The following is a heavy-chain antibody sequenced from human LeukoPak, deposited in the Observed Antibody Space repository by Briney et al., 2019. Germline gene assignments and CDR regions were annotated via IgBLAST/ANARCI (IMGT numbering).Heavy chain of an antibody. Sequence: PGGSLRLSCAASGFTFSSYAMSWVRQAPGKGLEWVANIKQDGSEKYYVDSVKGRFTISRDNAKNSLYLQMNSLRAEDTAVYYCARGGQAENYYYMDVWGKGTTVTVSS. V-gene: IGHV3-7*01. CDR1: GFTFSSYA. CDR2: IKQDGSEK. D-gene: IGHD3-10*01. J-gene: IGHJ6*03. CDR3: ARGGQAENYYYMDV.